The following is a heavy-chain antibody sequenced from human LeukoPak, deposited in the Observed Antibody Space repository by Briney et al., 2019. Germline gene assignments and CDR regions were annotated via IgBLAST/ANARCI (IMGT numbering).Heavy chain of an antibody. CDR3: TREGADYGGNSRSDY. J-gene: IGHJ4*02. Sequence: PGGSLRLSCTTSGFTFGDYAMTWVRQAPGKGLEWVGFIRSKAYGGTTEYAASVKGRFTISRDDSKSIAYLQMNSLKTEDTAVYYCTREGADYGGNSRSDYWGQGTLVTVSS. CDR2: IRSKAYGGTT. V-gene: IGHV3-49*04. CDR1: GFTFGDYA. D-gene: IGHD4-23*01.